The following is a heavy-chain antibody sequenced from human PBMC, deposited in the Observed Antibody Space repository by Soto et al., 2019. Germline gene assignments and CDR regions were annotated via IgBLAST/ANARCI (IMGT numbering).Heavy chain of an antibody. J-gene: IGHJ4*02. CDR1: GGSINTYNLF. Sequence: SETLSLTCTVSGGSINTYNLFWAWVRQPPGKGLEWIASIHYGGNAYYSPSLSTRVTISRDTSDNRVSLEMTSVTAADTAVYYCARGAVPAAYLFYFDYWGQGALVTVSS. CDR2: IHYGGNA. D-gene: IGHD2-2*01. V-gene: IGHV4-39*07. CDR3: ARGAVPAAYLFYFDY.